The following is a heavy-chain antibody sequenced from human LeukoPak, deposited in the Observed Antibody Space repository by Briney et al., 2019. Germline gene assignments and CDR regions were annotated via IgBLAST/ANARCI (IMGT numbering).Heavy chain of an antibody. CDR3: ARDPLTLRFLEWTNLRVFDY. CDR2: ISAYNGNT. CDR1: GYTFTSYD. J-gene: IGHJ4*02. D-gene: IGHD3-3*01. V-gene: IGHV1-18*01. Sequence: ASVKVSCKASGYTFTSYDINWVRQAPGQGLEWMGWISAYNGNTNYAQKLQGRVTMTTDTSTSTAYMELRSLRSDDTAVYYCARDPLTLRFLEWTNLRVFDYWGQGTLVTVSS.